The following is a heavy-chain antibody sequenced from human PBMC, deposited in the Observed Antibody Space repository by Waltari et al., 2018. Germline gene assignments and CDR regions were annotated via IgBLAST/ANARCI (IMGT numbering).Heavy chain of an antibody. CDR1: GYTFTGYY. CDR3: ARLTSGWSAFDI. V-gene: IGHV1-2*06. Sequence: QVQLVQSGAEVKKPGASVKVSGKASGYTFTGYYMHWGRQAPGQGLEWMGRINPNSGGTNYDTKFQRRVTMTRDTSISTDSMELSRLRSDDTAVYYCARLTSGWSAFDIWGQGTMVTVSS. J-gene: IGHJ3*02. D-gene: IGHD6-19*01. CDR2: INPNSGGT.